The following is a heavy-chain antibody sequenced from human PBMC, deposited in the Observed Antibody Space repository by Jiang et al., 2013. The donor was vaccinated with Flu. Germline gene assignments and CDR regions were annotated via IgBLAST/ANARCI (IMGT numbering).Heavy chain of an antibody. V-gene: IGHV3-30*18. D-gene: IGHD3-22*01. J-gene: IGHJ4*02. CDR1: GFTFSSYG. CDR2: ISYDGSNK. CDR3: AKAFTYYYDSSGYYYFDY. Sequence: GGGVVQPGRSLRLSCAASGFTFSSYGMHWVRQAPGKGLEWVAVISYDGSNKYYADSVKGRFTISRDNSKNTLYLQMNSLRAEDTAVYYCAKAFTYYYDSSGYYYFDYWGQGTLVTVSS.